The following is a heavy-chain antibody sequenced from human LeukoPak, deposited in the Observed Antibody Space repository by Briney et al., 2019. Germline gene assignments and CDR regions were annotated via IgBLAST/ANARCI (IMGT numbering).Heavy chain of an antibody. CDR1: GGSISSYY. CDR2: IYTSGST. CDR3: ARGYYGSGSPGYYGMDV. D-gene: IGHD3-10*01. Sequence: SETLSLTCTVSGGSISSYYWIWIRQPAGKGLEWIGLIYTSGSTNYNPSLKSRVTMSVDTSKNQFSLKLTSVTAADTAVYYCARGYYGSGSPGYYGMDVWGQGTTVTVSS. V-gene: IGHV4-4*07. J-gene: IGHJ6*02.